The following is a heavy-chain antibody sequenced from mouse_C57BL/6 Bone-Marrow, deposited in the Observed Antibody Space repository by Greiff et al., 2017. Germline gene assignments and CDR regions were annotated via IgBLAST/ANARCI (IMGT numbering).Heavy chain of an antibody. D-gene: IGHD2-12*01. CDR1: GYTFTSYW. V-gene: IGHV1-69*01. CDR2: IDPSDSYT. J-gene: IGHJ3*01. CDR3: ARSRVYSDAWFAY. Sequence: QVQLQQPGAELVMPGASVKLSCKASGYTFTSYWMHWVKQRPGQGLEWIGEIDPSDSYTNYNQKFKGKSTLTVDKSSCTAYMQVSSLTSEDSAVYYCARSRVYSDAWFAYWGQGTLVTVSA.